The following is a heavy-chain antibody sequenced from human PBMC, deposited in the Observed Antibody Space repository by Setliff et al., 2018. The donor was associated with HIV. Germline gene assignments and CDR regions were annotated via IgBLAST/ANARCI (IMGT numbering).Heavy chain of an antibody. CDR2: IGGSGGST. D-gene: IGHD1-26*01. J-gene: IGHJ4*02. Sequence: PGGSLRLSCAASGFTFSDYDMTWVRQAPGKGLEWVSSIGGSGGSTYYADSVKGRFTISRDNSKNTLYLQINSLRTEDTAVYYCARDSPPMELGYADYWGQGTLVTVSS. V-gene: IGHV3-23*01. CDR3: ARDSPPMELGYADY. CDR1: GFTFSDYD.